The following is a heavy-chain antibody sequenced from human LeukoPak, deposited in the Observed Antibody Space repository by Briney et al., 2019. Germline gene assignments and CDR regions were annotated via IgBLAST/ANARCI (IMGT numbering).Heavy chain of an antibody. CDR2: ISWDGGST. J-gene: IGHJ6*03. V-gene: IGHV3-43*01. Sequence: PGGSLRLSCAASGFTFDDYTMHWVRHAPGKGLEWVSLISWDGGSTYYADSVKGRFTISRDNSKNSLYLQMNSLRTEDTALYYCAKGGDYVRANYYYYYMDVWGKGTTVTISS. CDR3: AKGGDYVRANYYYYYMDV. D-gene: IGHD4-17*01. CDR1: GFTFDDYT.